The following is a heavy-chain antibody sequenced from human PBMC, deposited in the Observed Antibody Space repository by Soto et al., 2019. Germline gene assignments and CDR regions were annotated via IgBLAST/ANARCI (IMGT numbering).Heavy chain of an antibody. Sequence: ESLEISCQGSGYIFTNYWIRRVLQMAGKGVEWRGVIYPAHSDTSYSPSFEGQVTISGDKSISTAYLQWSTRKASDTDMYYCARHGSPRYFSGGRCPYYTNAFDICRQGKMGTVSS. J-gene: IGHJ3*02. CDR3: ARHGSPRYFSGGRCPYYTNAFDI. CDR2: IYPAHSDT. CDR1: GYIFTNYW. V-gene: IGHV5-51*01. D-gene: IGHD2-15*01.